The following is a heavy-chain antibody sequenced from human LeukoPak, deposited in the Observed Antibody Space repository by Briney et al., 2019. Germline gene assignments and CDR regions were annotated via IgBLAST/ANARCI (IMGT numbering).Heavy chain of an antibody. V-gene: IGHV3-23*01. CDR3: AKENGDYDANWFDP. J-gene: IGHJ5*02. Sequence: GGSLRLSCAASGFTFSSYAMNWVRRAPGKGLEWVSAISGSGGSTYYADSVKGRFTISRDNSKNTLYLQMNSLRAEDTAVYYCAKENGDYDANWFDPWGQGTLVTVSS. CDR2: ISGSGGST. CDR1: GFTFSSYA. D-gene: IGHD4-17*01.